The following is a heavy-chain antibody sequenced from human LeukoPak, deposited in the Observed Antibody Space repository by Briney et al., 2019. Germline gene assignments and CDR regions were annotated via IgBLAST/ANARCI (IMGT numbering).Heavy chain of an antibody. J-gene: IGHJ4*02. V-gene: IGHV1-2*02. CDR2: INPNSGGT. D-gene: IGHD3-9*01. CDR1: GYTFTGYY. CDR3: ARQGYGAYEILDY. Sequence: ASVKVSCKASGYTFTGYYMHWVRQAPGQGLEWMGWINPNSGGTNYAQKFQGRVTMTGDTSISTAYMELSRLRSDDTAVYYCARQGYGAYEILDYWGQGALVTVSS.